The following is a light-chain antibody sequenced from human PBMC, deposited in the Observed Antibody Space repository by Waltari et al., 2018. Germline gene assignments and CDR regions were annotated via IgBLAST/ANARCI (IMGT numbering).Light chain of an antibody. CDR1: RDDIGAYSY. CDR2: DLT. V-gene: IGLV2-14*03. Sequence: QSALTQPASVSGSPGQSITISCTGTRDDIGAYSYVTWYHQRPGKVPKLIIYDLTERPSGVSNRFSGYKSGSTASLTVSGLQAEDEGLFYYSAYTSRGTLKFGGGTRVTVL. CDR3: SAYTSRGTLK. J-gene: IGLJ2*01.